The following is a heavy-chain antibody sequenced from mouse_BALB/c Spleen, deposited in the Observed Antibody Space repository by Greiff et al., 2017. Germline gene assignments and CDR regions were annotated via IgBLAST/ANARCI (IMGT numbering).Heavy chain of an antibody. D-gene: IGHD1-1*01. CDR1: GFTFSSYA. J-gene: IGHJ3*01. CDR3: ASGIITRVRFAY. CDR2: ISSGGST. V-gene: IGHV5-6-5*01. Sequence: EVQLVESGGGLVKPGGSLKLSCAASGFTFSSYAMSWVRQTPEKRLEWVASISSGGSTYYPDSVKGRVTISRDNARNILYLQMSSLRSEDTAMYYYASGIITRVRFAYWGQGTLVTVSA.